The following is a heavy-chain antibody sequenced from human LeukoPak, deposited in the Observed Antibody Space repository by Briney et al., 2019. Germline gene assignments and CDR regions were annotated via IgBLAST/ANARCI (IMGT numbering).Heavy chain of an antibody. J-gene: IGHJ6*02. Sequence: SQTPSLTCAISGDSVSSNSAAWNWIRQSPSRGLEWLGRTYYRSKWYNDYAVSVKSRITINPDTSKNQFSLQLNSVTPEDTAVYYCARGRYCSGGSCYLYYYYYGMDVWGQGTTVTVSS. CDR1: GDSVSSNSAA. D-gene: IGHD2-15*01. CDR2: TYYRSKWYN. CDR3: ARGRYCSGGSCYLYYYYYGMDV. V-gene: IGHV6-1*01.